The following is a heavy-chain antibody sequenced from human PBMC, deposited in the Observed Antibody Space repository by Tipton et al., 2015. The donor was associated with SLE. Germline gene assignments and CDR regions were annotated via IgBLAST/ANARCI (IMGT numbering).Heavy chain of an antibody. J-gene: IGHJ4*02. Sequence: SLRLSCAASGFTFSNYAMNWVRQAPGKGLECVAVTSYDGTNKYYADSVKGRFTVSRDNSKNTLYLQMNSLRAEDTAVYFCARGVRVDFDYWGQGTLVTVSS. CDR2: TSYDGTNK. CDR3: ARGVRVDFDY. V-gene: IGHV3-30*04. D-gene: IGHD3-16*01. CDR1: GFTFSNYA.